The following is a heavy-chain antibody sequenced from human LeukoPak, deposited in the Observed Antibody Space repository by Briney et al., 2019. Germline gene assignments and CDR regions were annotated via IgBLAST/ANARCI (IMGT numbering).Heavy chain of an antibody. Sequence: SETLSLTCTVSGDSISSFYWSWIRQPAGKGLEWIGRIYSSGSTNYNPSLESRVAMSVDTSKNQFSLKLSSVTAADTAVYYCARDPSSRPRGWFDPWGQGTLVTVSS. J-gene: IGHJ5*02. D-gene: IGHD6-13*01. V-gene: IGHV4-4*07. CDR1: GDSISSFY. CDR2: IYSSGST. CDR3: ARDPSSRPRGWFDP.